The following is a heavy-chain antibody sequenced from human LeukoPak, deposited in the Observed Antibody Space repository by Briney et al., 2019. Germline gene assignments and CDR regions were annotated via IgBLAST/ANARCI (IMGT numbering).Heavy chain of an antibody. CDR2: INHSGST. V-gene: IGHV4-34*01. Sequence: KPSETLSLTCAVYGGSLTDYYWAWVRQPPGKGLEWIGEINHSGSTNYSPSLKSRVTTSLDTSKNQFFLKLNSVTAADTAVYYCAREDWYFDLWGRGTLVTVSS. J-gene: IGHJ2*01. CDR3: AREDWYFDL. CDR1: GGSLTDYY.